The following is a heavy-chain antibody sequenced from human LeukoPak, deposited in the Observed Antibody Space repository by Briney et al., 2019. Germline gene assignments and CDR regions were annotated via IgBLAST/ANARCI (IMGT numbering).Heavy chain of an antibody. CDR3: ARGVYIAAAQYGY. J-gene: IGHJ4*02. V-gene: IGHV4-59*01. Sequence: SETLSLTCTVSGGSISSYYWSWIRQPPGKGLEWIGYIYYSGTTNYNPSLKSRVTISVDTSKNQFSLKLSSVTAADTVVYYCARGVYIAAAQYGYWGQGTLVSVSS. CDR2: IYYSGTT. CDR1: GGSISSYY. D-gene: IGHD6-13*01.